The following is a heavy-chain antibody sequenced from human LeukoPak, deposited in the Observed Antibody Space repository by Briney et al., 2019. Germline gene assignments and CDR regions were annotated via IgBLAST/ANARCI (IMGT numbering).Heavy chain of an antibody. V-gene: IGHV3-33*06. J-gene: IGHJ4*02. D-gene: IGHD4-17*01. Sequence: PGGSLRLSCAASGFTFNNYAMNWVRQAPGKGLEWVAVIWYDGSNKYSADSVKGRFTISRDNSKHTLYLQMNSLRAEDTAVYYCAKGSGDYAPYFDYWGQGTLVTVSS. CDR3: AKGSGDYAPYFDY. CDR1: GFTFNNYA. CDR2: IWYDGSNK.